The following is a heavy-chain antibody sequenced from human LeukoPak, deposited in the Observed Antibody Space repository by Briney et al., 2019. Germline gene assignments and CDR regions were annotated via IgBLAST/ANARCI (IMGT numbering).Heavy chain of an antibody. Sequence: GGSLRLSCAASGFTFSSYSMNWVRQAPGKGLEWVSYISSSSSTIYYADSVKGRFTISRDNAKNSLYLQMNSLRAEDTAVYYCARDVGIYYDSSGYYSDYWGQGTLVTVSS. CDR3: ARDVGIYYDSSGYYSDY. D-gene: IGHD3-22*01. CDR2: ISSSSSTI. V-gene: IGHV3-48*01. CDR1: GFTFSSYS. J-gene: IGHJ4*02.